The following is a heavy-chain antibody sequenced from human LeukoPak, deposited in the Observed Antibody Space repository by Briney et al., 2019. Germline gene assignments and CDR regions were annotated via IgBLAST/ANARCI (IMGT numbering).Heavy chain of an antibody. J-gene: IGHJ6*03. CDR1: GYTFTSYD. V-gene: IGHV1-8*01. CDR2: MNPNSGNT. D-gene: IGHD5-18*01. CDR3: ARARPYSYGYEGDYYYYYYMDV. Sequence: GASVKVSCKASGYTFTSYDINWVRQATGQGLEWMGWMNPNSGNTGYAQKFQGRVTMTRNTSISTDYMELSSLRSDDTAVYYCARARPYSYGYEGDYYYYYYMDVWGKGTTVTVSS.